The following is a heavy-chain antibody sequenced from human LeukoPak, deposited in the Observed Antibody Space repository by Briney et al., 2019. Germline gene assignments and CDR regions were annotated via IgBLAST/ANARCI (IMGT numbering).Heavy chain of an antibody. Sequence: SETLSLTCTVPGGSISSYYWSWIRQPPGKGLEWIGYIYYSGSTNYNPSLKSRVTISVDTSKNQFSLKLSSVTAADTAVYYCARSRDGYNPLDYWGQGTLVTVSS. CDR2: IYYSGST. D-gene: IGHD5-24*01. CDR3: ARSRDGYNPLDY. V-gene: IGHV4-59*01. CDR1: GGSISSYY. J-gene: IGHJ4*02.